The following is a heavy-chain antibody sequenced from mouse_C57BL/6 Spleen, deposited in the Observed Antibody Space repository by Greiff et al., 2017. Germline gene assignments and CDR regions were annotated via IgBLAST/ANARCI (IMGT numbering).Heavy chain of an antibody. CDR3: ARSCYGSRYYFDY. V-gene: IGHV1-4*01. D-gene: IGHD1-1*01. J-gene: IGHJ2*01. CDR1: GYTFTSYT. Sequence: VQLQESGAELARPGASVKMSCKASGYTFTSYTMHWVKQRPGQGLEWIGYINPSSGYTKYNQKFKDKATLTADKSSSTAYMQLSSLTSEDSAVYYCARSCYGSRYYFDYWGQGTTLTVSS. CDR2: INPSSGYT.